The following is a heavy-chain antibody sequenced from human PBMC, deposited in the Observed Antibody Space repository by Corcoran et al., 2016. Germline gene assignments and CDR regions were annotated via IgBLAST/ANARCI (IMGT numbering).Heavy chain of an antibody. CDR2: MNPNSGNT. CDR1: GYTFTSYD. CDR3: ARWGYCSGGSCYYYCYGMDV. Sequence: QVQLVQSGAEVKKPGASVKVSCKASGYTFTSYDINWVRQATGQGLEWMGWMNPNSGNTGYAQKFQGRVTMTRNTSISTAYMELSSLRSEDTAVYYCARWGYCSGGSCYYYCYGMDVWGQGTTVTVSS. V-gene: IGHV1-8*01. J-gene: IGHJ6*02. D-gene: IGHD2-15*01.